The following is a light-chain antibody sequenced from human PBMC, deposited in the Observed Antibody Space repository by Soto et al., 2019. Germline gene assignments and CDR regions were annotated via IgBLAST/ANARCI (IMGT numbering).Light chain of an antibody. CDR2: DAS. Sequence: DIQMTQSPSTLSASVGDGVTITCRASQSISTWLAWYQQKPGKAPKLLIYDASTLESGVPSRFSGSGSGTEFTLTISSLQPDDFATYYCLQDYNYPPTFGQGTKVEIK. V-gene: IGKV1-5*01. CDR1: QSISTW. CDR3: LQDYNYPPT. J-gene: IGKJ1*01.